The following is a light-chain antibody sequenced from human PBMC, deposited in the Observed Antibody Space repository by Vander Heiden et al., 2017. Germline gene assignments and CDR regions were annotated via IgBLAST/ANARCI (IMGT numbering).Light chain of an antibody. V-gene: IGKV3-20*01. J-gene: IGKJ2*03. Sequence: EIVLTQSPGTLSLSPGERDTLSCRASQSVRSSYLAWYQQKPGQSPSLSIYGASSRATGIPDRFSGSGSGTDFTLTISRLEPDDFAAYYCQQYGSSPMYSFGQGTKLEIK. CDR3: QQYGSSPMYS. CDR1: QSVRSSY. CDR2: GAS.